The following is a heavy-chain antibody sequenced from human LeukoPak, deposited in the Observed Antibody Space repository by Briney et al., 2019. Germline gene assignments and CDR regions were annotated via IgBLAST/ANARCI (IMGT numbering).Heavy chain of an antibody. V-gene: IGHV4-34*01. CDR3: ARGSSSDWYGAPFDY. CDR1: GGSFSGYY. D-gene: IGHD6-13*01. CDR2: INHSGST. Sequence: PSETLSLTCAVYGGSFSGYYWSWIRQPPGKGLEWIGEINHSGSTNYNPSLKSRVTISVDTSKNQFSLKLSSVTAADTAVYYCARGSSSDWYGAPFDYWDQGTLVTVSS. J-gene: IGHJ4*02.